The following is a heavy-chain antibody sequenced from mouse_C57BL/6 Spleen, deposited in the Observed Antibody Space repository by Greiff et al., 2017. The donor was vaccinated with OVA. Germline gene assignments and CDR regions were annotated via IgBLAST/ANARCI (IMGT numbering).Heavy chain of an antibody. CDR2: IYPGDGDT. CDR1: GYAFSSYW. J-gene: IGHJ4*01. V-gene: IGHV1-80*01. D-gene: IGHD1-1*01. CDR3: ASDYGSSLYYAMGY. Sequence: QVQLQQSGAELVKPGASVKISCKASGYAFSSYWMNWVKQRPGKGLEWIGQIYPGDGDTNYTGKFKGQATLTADKSSSTAYMQLSSLTSEDSAVYFCASDYGSSLYYAMGYWGQGASVTASS.